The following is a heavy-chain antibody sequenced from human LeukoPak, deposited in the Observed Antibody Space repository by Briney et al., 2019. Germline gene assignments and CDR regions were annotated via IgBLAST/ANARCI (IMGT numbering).Heavy chain of an antibody. Sequence: SETLSLTCTVSSGSISTYYWSWIRQPPGKGLGWMGYIFYSGSTTYNPSLSSRLTISVDTSKNQFSLELSSVTAADTAVYYCARQGTSGSYLTGLDVWGQGTTVTVSS. CDR3: ARQGTSGSYLTGLDV. CDR2: IFYSGST. D-gene: IGHD3-22*01. J-gene: IGHJ6*02. CDR1: SGSISTYY. V-gene: IGHV4-59*08.